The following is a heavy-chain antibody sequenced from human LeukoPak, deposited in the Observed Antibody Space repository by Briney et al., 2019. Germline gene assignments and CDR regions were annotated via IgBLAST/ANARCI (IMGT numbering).Heavy chain of an antibody. CDR3: ARDNTWYFDL. V-gene: IGHV1-18*01. Sequence: EASVKVSCKASGYTFSSYGISWVRQAPGQGPEWMGWISAYNGDTNYAQRLQGRVTMTTDTSTSTAYMELRSLRSDDTAVYYCARDNTWYFDLWGRGTLVTVSS. J-gene: IGHJ2*01. CDR2: ISAYNGDT. CDR1: GYTFSSYG. D-gene: IGHD2/OR15-2a*01.